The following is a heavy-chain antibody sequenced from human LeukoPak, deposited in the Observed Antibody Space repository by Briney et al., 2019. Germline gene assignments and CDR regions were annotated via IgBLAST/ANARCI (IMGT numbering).Heavy chain of an antibody. D-gene: IGHD6-6*01. J-gene: IGHJ4*02. Sequence: GESLKISCKGSGYSFTIYWIGWVRQMPGKGLEWMGIIYPGDSDTRYSPSFQGQVTISADKSISTAYLQWSSLKASDTVMYYCARGRGIAARPIDYWGQGTLVTVSS. V-gene: IGHV5-51*01. CDR2: IYPGDSDT. CDR3: ARGRGIAARPIDY. CDR1: GYSFTIYW.